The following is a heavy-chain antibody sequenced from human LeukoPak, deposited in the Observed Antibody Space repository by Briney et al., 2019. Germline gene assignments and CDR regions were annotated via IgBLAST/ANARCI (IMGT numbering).Heavy chain of an antibody. CDR1: GYSISSGYY. D-gene: IGHD3-10*01. Sequence: SETLSLTCTVSGYSISSGYYWGWIRQPPGKGLEWIGSIYHSGSTYYNPSLKSRVTISVDTSKNQFSLKLSSVTAADTAVYYCARSERYGSGTQAPWGQGTLVTVSS. CDR3: ARSERYGSGTQAP. V-gene: IGHV4-38-2*02. CDR2: IYHSGST. J-gene: IGHJ5*02.